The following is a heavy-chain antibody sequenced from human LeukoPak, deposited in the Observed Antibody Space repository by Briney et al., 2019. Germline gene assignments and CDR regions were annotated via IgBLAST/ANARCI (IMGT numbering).Heavy chain of an antibody. CDR1: GYTFTGYY. CDR2: INPYSGGT. J-gene: IGHJ3*02. CDR3: ALNSYESSGFDAFDI. V-gene: IGHV1-2*02. Sequence: PWASVKVSCKASGYTFTGYYIHWVRQAPGQGLEWMGWINPYSGGTNYAQKFQGRVTLTRDTSITTAYMELSRLRSDDTAVYYCALNSYESSGFDAFDIWGQGTMVTVSS. D-gene: IGHD3-22*01.